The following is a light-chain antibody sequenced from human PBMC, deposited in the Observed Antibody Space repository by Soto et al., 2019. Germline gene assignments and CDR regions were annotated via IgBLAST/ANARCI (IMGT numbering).Light chain of an antibody. CDR1: QSIASF. J-gene: IGKJ4*01. CDR2: DTS. CDR3: LQDYSPLLA. V-gene: IGKV1-39*01. Sequence: DIQMTQSPSSLSASIGDTVTITCRASQSIASFLNWLQLKPGKAPKLLISDTSTLQSGVPSRFSRGGSGTEFTLTIRSLQPEDSALYFCLQDYSPLLAFGAGTRVEIK.